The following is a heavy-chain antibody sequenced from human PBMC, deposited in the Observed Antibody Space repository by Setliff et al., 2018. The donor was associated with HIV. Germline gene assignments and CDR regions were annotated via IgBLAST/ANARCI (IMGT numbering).Heavy chain of an antibody. V-gene: IGHV1-24*01. J-gene: IGHJ5*02. CDR3: ATHPPYRSAWYMRS. CDR1: GFTLNELS. Sequence: GASVKVSCKISGFTLNELSIQWVRQAPAKGLERMGGFDPEAGEIIYAQKFQGRVTMTEDTSTDTAYMDLSSLRSEDTAVYYCATHPPYRSAWYMRSWGQGTLVTVSS. CDR2: FDPEAGEI. D-gene: IGHD6-19*01.